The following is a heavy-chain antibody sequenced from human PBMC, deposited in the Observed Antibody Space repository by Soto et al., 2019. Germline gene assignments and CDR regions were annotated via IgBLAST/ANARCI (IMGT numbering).Heavy chain of an antibody. V-gene: IGHV3-30-3*01. D-gene: IGHD6-13*01. J-gene: IGHJ4*02. Sequence: QVQLVESGGGVVQPGRSLRLSCAASGFTFSSYAMHWVRQAPGKGLEWVAVISYDGSNKYYADSEKGRFTISRDNSKNTLYLQMNSLRAEDTAVYYCARDESWYYFDYWGQGILVTVSS. CDR3: ARDESWYYFDY. CDR2: ISYDGSNK. CDR1: GFTFSSYA.